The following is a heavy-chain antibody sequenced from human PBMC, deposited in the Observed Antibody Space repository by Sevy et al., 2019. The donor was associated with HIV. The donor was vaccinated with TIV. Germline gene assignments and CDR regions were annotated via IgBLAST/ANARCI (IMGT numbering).Heavy chain of an antibody. V-gene: IGHV3-30*18. D-gene: IGHD6-13*01. CDR1: GFTFSSYG. J-gene: IGHJ4*02. Sequence: GGSLRLSCAASGFTFSSYGMHWVRQAPGKGLEWVAVISYDGSNKYYADSVKGRFTISRDNCKNTLYLQMNSLRAEDTAVYYCAKLIAAAGNGVDYWGQGTLVTVSS. CDR3: AKLIAAAGNGVDY. CDR2: ISYDGSNK.